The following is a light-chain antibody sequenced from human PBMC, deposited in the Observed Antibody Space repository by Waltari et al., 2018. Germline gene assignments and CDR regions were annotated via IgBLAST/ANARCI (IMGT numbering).Light chain of an antibody. CDR3: QHYVRLPGT. J-gene: IGKJ1*01. Sequence: EIVLTQSPGTLSLSPGERVTLSCRASQSVYRAFAWYQQKPGQAPRLLIYDASTRPTGIPDRFSGSGYGTDFSLTISRLEPEDFAMYYCQHYVRLPGTYGQGTKVEIK. CDR1: QSVYRA. V-gene: IGKV3-20*01. CDR2: DAS.